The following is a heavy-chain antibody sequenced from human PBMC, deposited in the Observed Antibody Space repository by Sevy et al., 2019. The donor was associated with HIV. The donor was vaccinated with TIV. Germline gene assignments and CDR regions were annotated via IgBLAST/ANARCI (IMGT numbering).Heavy chain of an antibody. J-gene: IGHJ3*02. V-gene: IGHV1-2*06. D-gene: IGHD2-15*01. CDR2: INPRTGDT. CDR1: VYTFSDNY. CDR3: AKDKLLDAFDI. Sequence: ASVKVSCKASVYTFSDNYMHWVRQAPGQGLEWVGRINPRTGDTKYAQKFQGRVTVTRDTSISTAYMELSRLTSDDTAIYYCAKDKLLDAFDIWGQGTRVTVSS.